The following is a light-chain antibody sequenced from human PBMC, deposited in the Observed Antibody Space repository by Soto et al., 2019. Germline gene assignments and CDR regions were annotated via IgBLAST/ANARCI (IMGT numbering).Light chain of an antibody. CDR2: GAS. CDR3: LHYYSYPRT. V-gene: IGKV1-6*01. J-gene: IGKJ1*01. CDR1: QGIRTD. Sequence: AVQMTQSPSSLSASVGDRVTITCRASQGIRTDLGWYQQTPGKAPKLLISGASSLQSGVPSRFSGSGSGADLTLTISSLQPEDSATYYCLHYYSYPRTFGQGTKVEIK.